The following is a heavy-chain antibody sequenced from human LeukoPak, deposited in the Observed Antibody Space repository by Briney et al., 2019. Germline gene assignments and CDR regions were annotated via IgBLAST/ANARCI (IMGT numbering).Heavy chain of an antibody. J-gene: IGHJ4*02. V-gene: IGHV4-34*01. D-gene: IGHD2-15*01. Sequence: SETLSLTCAVYGGSFSGYYWSWIRQPPGKGLEWIGEINHSGSTNYNPSLKSRVTISVDTSKNQFSLKLSPVTAADTAVYYCARVGVVAAMHAIDYWGQGTLVTVSS. CDR2: INHSGST. CDR1: GGSFSGYY. CDR3: ARVGVVAAMHAIDY.